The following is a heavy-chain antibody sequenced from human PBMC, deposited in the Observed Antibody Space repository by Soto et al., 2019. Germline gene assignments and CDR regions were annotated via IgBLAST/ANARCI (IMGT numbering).Heavy chain of an antibody. CDR1: GYTFTSYY. V-gene: IGHV1-46*03. CDR3: ARDRNLAVTPPYGNFEYFQH. CDR2: INPSGGST. D-gene: IGHD4-17*01. J-gene: IGHJ1*01. Sequence: QVQLVQSGAEVKKPGASVKVSCKASGYTFTSYYMHWVRQAPGQGLEWMGIINPSGGSTSYARKLQGRITMTRDTSTSTVYMELSSLRSEDTAVYYCARDRNLAVTPPYGNFEYFQHWGQGTLVTVSS.